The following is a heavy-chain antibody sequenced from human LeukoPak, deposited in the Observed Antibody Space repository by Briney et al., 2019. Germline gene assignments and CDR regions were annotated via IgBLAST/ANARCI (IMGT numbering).Heavy chain of an antibody. CDR2: ISGSGGST. CDR3: AKLHNLNCDY. CDR1: GFTFSSYG. Sequence: PGGSLRLSCAASGFTFSSYGMNWVRQAPGKGLEWVSTISGSGGSTYYADSVKGRFTISRDSSKNTLYLQMNNLRPEDTAVYYCAKLHNLNCDYWGLGTLVTVSS. D-gene: IGHD1-14*01. V-gene: IGHV3-23*01. J-gene: IGHJ4*02.